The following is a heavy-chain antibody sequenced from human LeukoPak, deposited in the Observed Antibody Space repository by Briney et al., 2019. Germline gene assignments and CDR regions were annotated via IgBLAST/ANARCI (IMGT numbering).Heavy chain of an antibody. D-gene: IGHD2-2*02. J-gene: IGHJ5*02. CDR2: INRSGST. Sequence: SSETLSLTCAVYGGSFSGYYWSWIRQPPGKGLEWIGEINRSGSTNYNPSLKSRVTISVDTSKNQFSLKLSSVTAADTAVYYCARIQLGYCSSTSCYNLPGVRFDPWGQGTLVTVSS. V-gene: IGHV4-34*01. CDR3: ARIQLGYCSSTSCYNLPGVRFDP. CDR1: GGSFSGYY.